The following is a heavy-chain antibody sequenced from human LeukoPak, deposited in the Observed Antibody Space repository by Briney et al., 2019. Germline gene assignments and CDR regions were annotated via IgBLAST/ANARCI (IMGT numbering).Heavy chain of an antibody. CDR3: ARAKWESSTTCYGA. Sequence: ASVKVSCTASGYTFTRYYIHWVRQAPGQGLEWMGWINPNSGDTNYAQKFQGRVTMTRDTSISTAYMELSSLKSDDTAVYYCARAKWESSTTCYGAWGQGTLVTVSS. J-gene: IGHJ5*02. D-gene: IGHD2-2*01. V-gene: IGHV1-2*02. CDR1: GYTFTRYY. CDR2: INPNSGDT.